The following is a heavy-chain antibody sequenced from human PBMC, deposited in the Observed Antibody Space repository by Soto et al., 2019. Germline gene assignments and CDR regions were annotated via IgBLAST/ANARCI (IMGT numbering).Heavy chain of an antibody. D-gene: IGHD3-10*01. CDR2: INHSGST. CDR3: AKGLDGSGKGYFDY. J-gene: IGHJ4*02. CDR1: GGSFSGYY. Sequence: PSETLSLTCAVYGGSFSGYYWSWIRQPPGKGLEWIGEINHSGSTNYNPSLKSRVTISVDTSKNQFSLKLSSVTAADTAVYYCAKGLDGSGKGYFDYWGQGTLVNVSS. V-gene: IGHV4-34*01.